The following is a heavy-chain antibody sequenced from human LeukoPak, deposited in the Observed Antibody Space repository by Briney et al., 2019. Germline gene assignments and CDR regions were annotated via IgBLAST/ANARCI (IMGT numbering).Heavy chain of an antibody. Sequence: GRSLRLSCAASGFSFSSHVMHCVRQAPGKGLEWVSGISGSGGETYHADSVKGRFTISRDNSKNMLYLQMNSLRVGDTALYYCAKDQNYESSGYYGGFDYWGQGTLVTVSS. CDR1: GFSFSSHV. V-gene: IGHV3-23*01. CDR3: AKDQNYESSGYYGGFDY. CDR2: ISGSGGET. D-gene: IGHD3-22*01. J-gene: IGHJ4*02.